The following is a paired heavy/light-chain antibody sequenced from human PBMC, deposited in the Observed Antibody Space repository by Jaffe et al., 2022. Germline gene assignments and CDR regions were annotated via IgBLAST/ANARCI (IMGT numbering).Heavy chain of an antibody. CDR2: INNDGSVA. D-gene: IGHD3-22*01. CDR3: AREFGGPTVVSDY. CDR1: GFTFSKFW. J-gene: IGHJ4*02. Sequence: EVHLVESGGGLVQPGGSVRLSCAASGFTFSKFWMHWVRQAPGKGLVWVARINNDGSVATYAGSVKGRFTISRDNAKNILYLEMNSLRAEDAALYYCAREFGGPTVVSDYWGRGALVTVSS. V-gene: IGHV3-74*03.
Light chain of an antibody. CDR2: EDS. CDR3: QAWASNTMV. J-gene: IGLJ2*01. CDR1: KLGDTH. V-gene: IGLV3-1*01. Sequence: SYDLTQSPSVSVAPGQTATITCSGDKLGDTHVSWYQQETGQSPVLVIYEDSKRPSGIPERFSASNSGNTATLTISETQAMDEADYYCQAWASNTMVFGGGTKLTVL.